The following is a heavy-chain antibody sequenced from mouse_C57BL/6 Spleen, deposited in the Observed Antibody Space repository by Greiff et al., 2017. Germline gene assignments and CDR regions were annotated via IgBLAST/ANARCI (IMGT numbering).Heavy chain of an antibody. CDR2: ISSGSSTI. CDR3: AREPHYYGSSFDY. Sequence: EVQVVESGGGLVKPGGSLKLSCAASGFTFSDYGMHWVRQAPEKGLEWVAYISSGSSTIYYADTVKGRFTISRDNAKNTLFLQMTSLRSEDTAMYYCAREPHYYGSSFDYWGQGTTLTVSS. CDR1: GFTFSDYG. J-gene: IGHJ2*01. D-gene: IGHD1-1*01. V-gene: IGHV5-17*01.